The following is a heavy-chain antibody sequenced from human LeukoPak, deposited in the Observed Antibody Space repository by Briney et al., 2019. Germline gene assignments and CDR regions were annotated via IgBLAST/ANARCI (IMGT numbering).Heavy chain of an antibody. D-gene: IGHD4-17*01. CDR2: IHKSGST. Sequence: SETLSLTCTVSGGSISSVSHYWSWIRQPAGKGLEWIGRIHKSGSTNYNPSLKSRVTISVDTSKHRFSLRLSSVTAADTAAYYWARDYGDYGVDYWGQGTLVTVSS. CDR3: ARDYGDYGVDY. CDR1: GGSISSVSHY. J-gene: IGHJ4*02. V-gene: IGHV4-61*02.